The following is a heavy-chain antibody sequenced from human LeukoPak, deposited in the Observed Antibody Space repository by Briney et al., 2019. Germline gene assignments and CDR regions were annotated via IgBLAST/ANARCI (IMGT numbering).Heavy chain of an antibody. D-gene: IGHD3-3*01. J-gene: IGHJ4*02. CDR3: AKEGAYYDFWSGYSPSHGIFDY. CDR1: GYSFTSSD. V-gene: IGHV1-8*01. Sequence: ASVKVSCKASGYSFTSSDINWVRQAAGQGLEWVEWMNPNSGNTGYAQKYQGRVTMTRNTSINTAYMELSSLRSEDTAVYYCAKEGAYYDFWSGYSPSHGIFDYWGQGTLVAVSS. CDR2: MNPNSGNT.